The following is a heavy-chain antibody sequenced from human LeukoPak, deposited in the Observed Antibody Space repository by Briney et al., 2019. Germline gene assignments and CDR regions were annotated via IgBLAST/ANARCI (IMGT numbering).Heavy chain of an antibody. CDR3: AKDRSKVIHYFDY. CDR1: GFTFSRYG. V-gene: IGHV3-23*01. CDR2: ISGSGGST. J-gene: IGHJ4*02. D-gene: IGHD2-2*01. Sequence: GGSLRLSCAASGFTFSRYGMSWVRQAPGKGLEWVSAISGSGGSTYYADSVKGRFTISRDNSKNTLYLQMNSLRAEDTAVYYCAKDRSKVIHYFDYWGQGTLVTVSS.